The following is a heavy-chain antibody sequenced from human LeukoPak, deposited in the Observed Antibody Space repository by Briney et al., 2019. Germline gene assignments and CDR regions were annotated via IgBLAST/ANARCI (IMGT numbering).Heavy chain of an antibody. V-gene: IGHV4-38-2*01. J-gene: IGHJ4*02. Sequence: SETLSLTCAVSGYSISSGYYWGWIRQPPGKGLEWIGSIYHSGSTYYNPSLKSRVTISVDTSKNQFSLKLSSVTAADTAVYYCARGGGYYNYWGQGALVTVSS. CDR1: GYSISSGYY. CDR3: ARGGGYYNY. D-gene: IGHD3-3*01. CDR2: IYHSGST.